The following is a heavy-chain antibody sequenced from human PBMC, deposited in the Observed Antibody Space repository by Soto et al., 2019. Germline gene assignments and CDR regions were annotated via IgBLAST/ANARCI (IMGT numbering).Heavy chain of an antibody. Sequence: SGPTLVNPTQTLTLTCTFSGFSLSTSGVGVGWIRQPPGKALEWLALIYWDDDKRYSPSLKSRLTITKDTSKNQVVLTMTNMDPVDTATYYCAHSSLTYYYVCSDYNFANWFDPWGQGTVVTVSS. J-gene: IGHJ5*02. V-gene: IGHV2-5*02. CDR2: IYWDDDK. CDR3: AHSSLTYYYVCSDYNFANWFDP. D-gene: IGHD3-22*01. CDR1: GFSLSTSGVG.